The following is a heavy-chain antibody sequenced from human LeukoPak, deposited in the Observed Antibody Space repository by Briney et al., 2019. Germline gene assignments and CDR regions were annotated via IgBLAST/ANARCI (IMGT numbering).Heavy chain of an antibody. Sequence: GGSLRVSCTGSGFTFGDYAMSWFRQAPERGLEYIGFIRSKVYSGTPEYAASVRGRFTISGDDSKSITYLQMNSLKSEDTAVYYCSREGGSGWAYDYWGQGTVVTVSS. J-gene: IGHJ4*02. V-gene: IGHV3-49*03. CDR3: SREGGSGWAYDY. CDR1: GFTFGDYA. CDR2: IRSKVYSGTP. D-gene: IGHD6-19*01.